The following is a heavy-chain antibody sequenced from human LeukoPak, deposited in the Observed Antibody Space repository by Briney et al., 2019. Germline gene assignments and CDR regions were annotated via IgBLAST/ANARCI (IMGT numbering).Heavy chain of an antibody. Sequence: ASVKVSCKASEYIFTTDYIHWVRQAPGQGLEWMGTINPSGDSTTYAQDFQGRVTMTRDTSTSTVYMELSSLTSEDTAVYYCARDFLTGAGTFDYWGQGTLVTVSS. CDR3: ARDFLTGAGTFDY. V-gene: IGHV1-46*01. J-gene: IGHJ4*02. CDR1: EYIFTTDY. D-gene: IGHD3-9*01. CDR2: INPSGDST.